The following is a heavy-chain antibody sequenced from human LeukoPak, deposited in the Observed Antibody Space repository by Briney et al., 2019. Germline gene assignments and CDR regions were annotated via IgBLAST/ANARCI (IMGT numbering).Heavy chain of an antibody. CDR1: GFTFSSYS. D-gene: IGHD3-9*01. CDR3: ARDILTGSRPFPFDY. J-gene: IGHJ4*02. Sequence: GGSLRLSCAASGFTFSSYSMNWVRQAPGKGLEWVSSISSSSSYIYYADSVKGRFTISRDNAKNSLYLQMNSLRGEDTAVYYCARDILTGSRPFPFDYWGEGTLVTVSS. V-gene: IGHV3-21*01. CDR2: ISSSSSYI.